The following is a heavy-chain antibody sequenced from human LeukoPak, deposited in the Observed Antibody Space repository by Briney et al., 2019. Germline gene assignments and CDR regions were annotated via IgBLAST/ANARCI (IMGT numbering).Heavy chain of an antibody. CDR3: ARGGDDSGLYFAY. CDR1: GYTFTGVY. J-gene: IGHJ4*02. V-gene: IGHV1-2*02. D-gene: IGHD3-22*01. Sequence: ASVKVSCKASGYTFTGVYIHWVRQAPGQGLEWMAWVNPQSGATNDAQKFQGRVTMTRDMSINTAYMEVPSLRFDDTAVYYCARGGDDSGLYFAYWGQGTLVTVSS. CDR2: VNPQSGAT.